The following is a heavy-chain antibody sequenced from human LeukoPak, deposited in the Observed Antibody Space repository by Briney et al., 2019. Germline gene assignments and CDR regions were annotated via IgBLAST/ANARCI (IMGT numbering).Heavy chain of an antibody. V-gene: IGHV4-39*01. CDR2: IYYSGST. J-gene: IGHJ4*02. Sequence: TPSETLSLTCTVSGGSISSSSYYWGSIRKPPGKGLEWIRSIYYSGSTYYNPSLKSRVTISVDTSKNQFSLKLSSVTAADTAVYYCAGTYYYDSSAYYQPFDDWGQGTLVTVSS. D-gene: IGHD3-22*01. CDR1: GGSISSSSYY. CDR3: AGTYYYDSSAYYQPFDD.